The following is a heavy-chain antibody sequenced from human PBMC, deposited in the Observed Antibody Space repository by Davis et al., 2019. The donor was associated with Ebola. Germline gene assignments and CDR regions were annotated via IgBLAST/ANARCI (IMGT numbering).Heavy chain of an antibody. J-gene: IGHJ5*02. CDR2: INPNSGGT. D-gene: IGHD3-22*01. CDR3: ARASMIVVEYNWFDP. Sequence: ASVKVSCKASGYTFTSYAMHWVRQAPGQRLEWMGRINPNSGGTNYAQKFQGRVTMTRDTSISTAYMELSRLRSDDTAVYYCARASMIVVEYNWFDPWGQGTLVTVSS. V-gene: IGHV1-2*06. CDR1: GYTFTSYA.